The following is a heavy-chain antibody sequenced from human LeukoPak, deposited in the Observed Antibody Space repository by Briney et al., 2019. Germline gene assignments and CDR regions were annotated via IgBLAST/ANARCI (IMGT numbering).Heavy chain of an antibody. CDR3: ARGFTSDYYGLLWFGELNYFDY. D-gene: IGHD3-10*01. CDR2: ISSSGSTI. CDR1: GFTFSSYE. Sequence: GGSLRLSCAASGFTFSSYEMNWVRQAPGKGLEWVSYISSSGSTIYYADSVKGRFTISRDNAKNPLYLQMNSLRAEDTAVYYCARGFTSDYYGLLWFGELNYFDYWGQGTLVTVSS. V-gene: IGHV3-48*03. J-gene: IGHJ4*02.